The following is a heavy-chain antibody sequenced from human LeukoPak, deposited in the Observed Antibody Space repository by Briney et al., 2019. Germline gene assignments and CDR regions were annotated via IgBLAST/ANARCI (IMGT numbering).Heavy chain of an antibody. Sequence: GGSLRLSCAASGFTFSSYAMSWVRQAPGKGLEWVSAISGSGGSTYYADSVKGRFTISRDNSKNTLYLQMNSLRAEDTALYYCAKGYKWELRLSGAFDIWGQGTMVTVSS. CDR2: ISGSGGST. J-gene: IGHJ3*02. V-gene: IGHV3-23*01. CDR3: AKGYKWELRLSGAFDI. D-gene: IGHD1-26*01. CDR1: GFTFSSYA.